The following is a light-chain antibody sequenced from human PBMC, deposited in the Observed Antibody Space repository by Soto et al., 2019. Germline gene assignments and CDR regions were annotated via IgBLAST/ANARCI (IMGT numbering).Light chain of an antibody. Sequence: DSQMTQSPSTLSASVGDRVTNTCRASQSISTWLAWYQQKPGKAPTLLIYKASTLHSGVPSRFSGSGSGADFTLTISSLQPDDFGTFYCQQYTSYYSFGQGTKVDI. CDR2: KAS. CDR3: QQYTSYYS. V-gene: IGKV1-5*03. J-gene: IGKJ2*03. CDR1: QSISTW.